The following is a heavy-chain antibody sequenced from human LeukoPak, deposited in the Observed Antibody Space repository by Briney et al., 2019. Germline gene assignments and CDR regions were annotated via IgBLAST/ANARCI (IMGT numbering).Heavy chain of an antibody. D-gene: IGHD3-3*01. CDR2: ISGSGGST. CDR1: GFTFSSYA. J-gene: IGHJ4*02. Sequence: PGGSLRLSCAASGFTFSSYAMSWVRQAPGKGLEWVSVISGSGGSTYYADSVKGRFTISRDNSKNTLYLQMNSLRAEDTAIYYCASGGLNDFWSGYGYFDYWGQGTLVTVSS. CDR3: ASGGLNDFWSGYGYFDY. V-gene: IGHV3-23*01.